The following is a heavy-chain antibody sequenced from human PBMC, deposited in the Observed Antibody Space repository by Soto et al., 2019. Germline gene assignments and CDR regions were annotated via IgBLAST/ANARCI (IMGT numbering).Heavy chain of an antibody. CDR1: GFTFSSYG. Sequence: PGGSLRLSCAASGFTFSSYGMHWVRQAPGKGLEWVSLTTYDGSNTNYADSVKGRFIIFRDNTKNTVYLQMNSLRVEDTAVYYCARDLRGSPDIWGQGTLVTVSS. CDR3: ARDLRGSPDI. J-gene: IGHJ4*02. CDR2: TTYDGSNT. D-gene: IGHD1-26*01. V-gene: IGHV3-30*03.